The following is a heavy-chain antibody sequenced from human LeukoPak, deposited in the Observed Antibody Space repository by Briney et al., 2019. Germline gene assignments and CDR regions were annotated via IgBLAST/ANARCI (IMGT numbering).Heavy chain of an antibody. CDR2: FDPEDGET. D-gene: IGHD1-7*01. CDR1: GYTLTELS. V-gene: IGHV1-24*01. CDR3: ATVPYNWNYGRFDY. Sequence: ASVKVSCKVSGYTLTELSMHWVRQAPGKGLEWMGGFDPEDGETIYAQKFQGRVTITEDTSTDTAYMELSSLRSEDTAVYYCATVPYNWNYGRFDYWGQGTLVTVSS. J-gene: IGHJ4*02.